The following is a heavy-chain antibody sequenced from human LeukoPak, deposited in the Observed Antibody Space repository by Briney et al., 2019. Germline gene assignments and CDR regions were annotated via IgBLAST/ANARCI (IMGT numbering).Heavy chain of an antibody. J-gene: IGHJ4*02. D-gene: IGHD3-16*02. CDR3: AKDLNVYVWGSYLYY. V-gene: IGHV3-23*01. CDR1: GFTFSSYA. Sequence: GGSLRLSCAASGFTFSSYAMSWVRQAPGKGLEWVSAISGSGGSTYYADSVKGRFTISRDNSKNTLYLQMNSLRAEDTAVYYCAKDLNVYVWGSYLYYWGQGTLVTVSS. CDR2: ISGSGGST.